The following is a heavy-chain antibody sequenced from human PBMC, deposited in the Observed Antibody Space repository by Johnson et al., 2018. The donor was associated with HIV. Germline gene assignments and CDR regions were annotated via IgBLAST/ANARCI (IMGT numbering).Heavy chain of an antibody. J-gene: IGHJ3*02. D-gene: IGHD2-15*01. CDR2: ISYDGSNK. V-gene: IGHV3-30-3*01. CDR1: GFTFSDYT. Sequence: VQLVESGGNVVQPGRSLRLSCAASGFTFSDYTMHWVRQAPGKGLEWVAVISYDGSNKYYPDSVKGRFTISRDNFKNTLYLQMDSLRAEDTAVYFCASDMVAAKDALYIGGQGTMVTVSS. CDR3: ASDMVAAKDALYI.